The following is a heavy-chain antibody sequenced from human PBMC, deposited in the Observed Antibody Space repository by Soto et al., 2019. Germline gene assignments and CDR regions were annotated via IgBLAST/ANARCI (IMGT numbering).Heavy chain of an antibody. D-gene: IGHD6-13*01. V-gene: IGHV3-30-3*01. CDR2: ISSDGSNK. CDR3: ARDSDLAAAGMTIDY. J-gene: IGHJ4*02. CDR1: GFTFSSYA. Sequence: QVQLVESGGGVVQPGRSLRLSCAASGFTFSSYAMHWVRQAPGKGLEWVAVISSDGSNKYYADSVKGRFTISRDNSKNTLYLQMNSLRAEDTAVYYCARDSDLAAAGMTIDYWGQGTLVTVSS.